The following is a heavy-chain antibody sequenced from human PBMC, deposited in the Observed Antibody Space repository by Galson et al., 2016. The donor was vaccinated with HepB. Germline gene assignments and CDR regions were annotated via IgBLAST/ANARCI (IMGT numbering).Heavy chain of an antibody. Sequence: SETLSLTCTVSGGSISRSGYYWGWIRQSPGKGLEWIGSIHDSGSTYYNPSLKSRVIISVDTSKNHFPLHLSYVTAADTAVYYCACYGSGRRIDAWGQGTSVTVSS. CDR2: IHDSGST. D-gene: IGHD3-10*01. CDR1: GGSISRSGYY. V-gene: IGHV4-39*02. CDR3: ACYGSGRRIDA. J-gene: IGHJ6*02.